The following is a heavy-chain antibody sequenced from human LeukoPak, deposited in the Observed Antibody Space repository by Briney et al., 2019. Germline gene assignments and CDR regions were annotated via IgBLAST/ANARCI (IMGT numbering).Heavy chain of an antibody. CDR2: IWYDGSNK. D-gene: IGHD3-22*01. CDR1: GFTFSSYG. Sequence: GGSLRLSCAASGFTFSSYGMHWVRQAPGKGLEWVAVIWYDGSNKYYADSVKGRFTISRDNSKNTLYLQMNSLRAEDTAVYYCARDLYYYDSSGCFNYYYYYGMDVWGQGTTVTVSS. J-gene: IGHJ6*02. CDR3: ARDLYYYDSSGCFNYYYYYGMDV. V-gene: IGHV3-33*01.